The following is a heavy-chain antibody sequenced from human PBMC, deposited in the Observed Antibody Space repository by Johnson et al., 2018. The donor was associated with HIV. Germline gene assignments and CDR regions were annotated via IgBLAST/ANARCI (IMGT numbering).Heavy chain of an antibody. CDR3: IRGQSPLYDAFDI. Sequence: VQLVESGGGVVQPGGSLRLSCAASGFTFSSSWMHWVCQAPGKGLEWVSYISSSGSTIYYADSVKGRFTISRDNAKNSLYLQMTSLRAEDTAVYYCIRGQSPLYDAFDIWGQGTMVTVSS. J-gene: IGHJ3*02. CDR1: GFTFSSSW. D-gene: IGHD2-2*02. V-gene: IGHV3-48*04. CDR2: ISSSGSTI.